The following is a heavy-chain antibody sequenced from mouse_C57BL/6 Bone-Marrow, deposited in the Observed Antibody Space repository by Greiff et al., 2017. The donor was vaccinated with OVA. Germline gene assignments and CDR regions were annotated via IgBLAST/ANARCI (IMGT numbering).Heavy chain of an antibody. CDR3: ARWGYSNSAMDY. V-gene: IGHV1-50*01. CDR1: GYTFTSYW. D-gene: IGHD2-5*01. J-gene: IGHJ4*01. Sequence: QVQLQQSGAELVKPGASVKLSCKASGYTFTSYWMQWVKQRPGQGLEWIGEIDPSDSYTNYNQKFKGKATLTVDTSSSTAYMQLSSLTSEDSAVYYCARWGYSNSAMDYWGQGTSVTVSS. CDR2: IDPSDSYT.